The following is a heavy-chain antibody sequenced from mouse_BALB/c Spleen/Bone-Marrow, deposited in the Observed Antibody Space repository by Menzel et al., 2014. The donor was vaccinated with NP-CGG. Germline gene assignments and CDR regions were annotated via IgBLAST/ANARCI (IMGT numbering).Heavy chain of an antibody. Sequence: VMLVESGAELVKPGASVKLSCKASGYTFTSSDINWVRQRPEQGLEWIGWIFPGDGGTKCNEKFKGKATLTTDKSSSTAYMQLNRLTFEDSAVYFCARNYRYAWFAYWGQETLVTVSA. D-gene: IGHD2-14*01. CDR2: IFPGDGGT. CDR1: GYTFTSSD. CDR3: ARNYRYAWFAY. V-gene: IGHV1-85*01. J-gene: IGHJ3*01.